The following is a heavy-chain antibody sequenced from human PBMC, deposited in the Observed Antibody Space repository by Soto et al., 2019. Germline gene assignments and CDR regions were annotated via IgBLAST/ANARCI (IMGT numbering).Heavy chain of an antibody. V-gene: IGHV3-30*03. CDR3: ARDTYYDILTGYYLYYYYGMDV. D-gene: IGHD3-9*01. CDR2: ISYDGSNK. J-gene: IGHJ6*02. CDR1: GFTFSSYG. Sequence: GGSLRLSCAASGFTFSSYGMHWVRQAPGKGLEWVAVISYDGSNKYYADSVKGRFTISRDNSKNTLYLQMNSLRAEDTAVYYCARDTYYDILTGYYLYYYYGMDVWGQGTTVTVSS.